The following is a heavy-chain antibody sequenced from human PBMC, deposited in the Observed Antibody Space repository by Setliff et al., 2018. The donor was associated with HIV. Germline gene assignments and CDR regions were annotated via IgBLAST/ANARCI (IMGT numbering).Heavy chain of an antibody. CDR2: IRSKANSYAT. CDR3: VKDGTLIGRYYQFFDA. J-gene: IGHJ6*04. CDR1: GFTFSDSA. V-gene: IGHV3-73*01. Sequence: PGGSLRLSCAASGFTFSDSAMHWVRQASGKGLEWVGRIRSKANSYATTYAASVKGRFTISRDNAKNSVYLQMTSLRPEDTAFYCCVKDGTLIGRYYQFFDAWGKGIMVTVSS. D-gene: IGHD1-26*01.